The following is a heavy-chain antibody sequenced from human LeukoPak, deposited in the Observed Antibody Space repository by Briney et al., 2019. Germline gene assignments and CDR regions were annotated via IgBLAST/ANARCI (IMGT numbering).Heavy chain of an antibody. CDR1: GFSFSSYA. CDR2: INDGGGFT. D-gene: IGHD2-21*02. J-gene: IGHJ4*02. CDR3: AKSPSAYCGGDCYSDY. Sequence: PGGSLRLSCAASGFSFSSYAMSWVRQAPGKGLEWVSVINDGGGFTYYADSVKGRFTISRDNSKNTLFLQMNSLRAEDTAVYYCAKSPSAYCGGDCYSDYWGQGTLVTVSS. V-gene: IGHV3-23*01.